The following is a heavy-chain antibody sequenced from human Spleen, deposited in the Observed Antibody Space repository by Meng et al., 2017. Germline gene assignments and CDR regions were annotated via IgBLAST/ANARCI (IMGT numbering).Heavy chain of an antibody. Sequence: QVQLVQSGAEVTKPGASVEVSCKASGYTFADYYVHWVRQAPGQGLERMGWINPNTGDINYAQRFQGWVTLTRDTSITTAYMELSSLRSEDTAVYYCARDQITGSTYSDFWGQGTLVTVSS. CDR1: GYTFADYY. CDR3: ARDQITGSTYSDF. V-gene: IGHV1-2*04. J-gene: IGHJ4*02. CDR2: INPNTGDI. D-gene: IGHD1-7*01.